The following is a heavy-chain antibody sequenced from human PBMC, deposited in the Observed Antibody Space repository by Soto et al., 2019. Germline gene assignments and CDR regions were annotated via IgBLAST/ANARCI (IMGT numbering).Heavy chain of an antibody. J-gene: IGHJ4*02. V-gene: IGHV3-33*01. D-gene: IGHD5-12*01. CDR2: IWYDGSKK. CDR1: VFTFSSHA. Sequence: PWWSLRLSCSASVFTFSSHAMHWWRQAPGKGLEWVAVIWYDGSKKYYADSVKGRFTVARDDSKNTLSLQMNSLRVEDTAVYYCARDPGYSGFDFDYWGQGTLVTVSS. CDR3: ARDPGYSGFDFDY.